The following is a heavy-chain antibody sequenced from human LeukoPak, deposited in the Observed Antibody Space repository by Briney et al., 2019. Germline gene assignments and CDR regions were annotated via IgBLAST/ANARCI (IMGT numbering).Heavy chain of an antibody. CDR2: ISPNSGGT. CDR1: GYTFTAYY. J-gene: IGHJ2*01. Sequence: ASVQVSCKASGYTFTAYYIHWVRQAPGQGLEWMGWISPNSGGTDYAQKLLGRATMTRDTSISTAYMELSSLTSDDTAVYYCAIQPWGSGNNWYFDLWGRGTLVTVSS. V-gene: IGHV1-2*02. D-gene: IGHD7-27*01. CDR3: AIQPWGSGNNWYFDL.